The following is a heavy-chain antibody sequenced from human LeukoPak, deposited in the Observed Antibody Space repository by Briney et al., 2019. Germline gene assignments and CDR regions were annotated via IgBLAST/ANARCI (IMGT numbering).Heavy chain of an antibody. CDR1: GFTFGSYG. Sequence: GGSLRLSCAASGFTFGSYGMSWVRQAPGKGLDWVSAISTNNGGTYYAASEKGRFTISRDNSRNTLYLQMNSLRAEDTALYYCAKASAVDHYLSFDYWGQGSLVTVSS. D-gene: IGHD2/OR15-2a*01. J-gene: IGHJ4*02. V-gene: IGHV3-23*01. CDR2: ISTNNGGT. CDR3: AKASAVDHYLSFDY.